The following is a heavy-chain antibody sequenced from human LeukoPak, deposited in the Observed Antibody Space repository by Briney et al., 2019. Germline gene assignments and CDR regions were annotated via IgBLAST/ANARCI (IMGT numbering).Heavy chain of an antibody. CDR2: IIPIFGTA. CDR1: GGTFSSYA. D-gene: IGHD5-24*01. V-gene: IGHV1-69*13. Sequence: APVKVSCKASGGTFSSYAISWVRQAPGQGLEWMGGIIPIFGTANYAQKFQGRVTITADESTSTAYMELSSLRPEDTAVYYCARDDRNGYRFDYWGQGTLVTVSS. CDR3: ARDDRNGYRFDY. J-gene: IGHJ4*02.